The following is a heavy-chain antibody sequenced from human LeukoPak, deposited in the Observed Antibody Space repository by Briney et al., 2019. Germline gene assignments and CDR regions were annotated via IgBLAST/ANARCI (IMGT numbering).Heavy chain of an antibody. CDR2: ISYDGSNK. V-gene: IGHV3-30-3*01. CDR3: ASLGSSGWYYFDY. D-gene: IGHD6-19*01. Sequence: GGSLRLSCAASGFTFSSYAMHWVRQAPGKGLEWVAVISYDGSNKYYADSVKGRFTISRDNSKNTLYLQMNSLRAEDTAVYYCASLGSSGWYYFDYWGQGTLVTVSS. CDR1: GFTFSSYA. J-gene: IGHJ4*02.